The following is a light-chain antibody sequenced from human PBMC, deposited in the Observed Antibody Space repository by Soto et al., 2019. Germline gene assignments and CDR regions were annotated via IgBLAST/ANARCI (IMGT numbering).Light chain of an antibody. J-gene: IGLJ2*01. V-gene: IGLV1-51*01. CDR3: GTWDNSLSAGV. Sequence: QSALTQPPSVSAAPGQKVTISCSGSSSNIGNNYLSWYQQLPGTAPKLLIYENNKRPSGIPDRFSGSKSGTSATLGITGLQTGDEADYYCGTWDNSLSAGVFGGGTKLTVL. CDR2: ENN. CDR1: SSNIGNNY.